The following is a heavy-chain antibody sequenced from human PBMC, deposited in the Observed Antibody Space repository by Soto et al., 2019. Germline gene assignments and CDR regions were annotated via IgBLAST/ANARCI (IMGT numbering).Heavy chain of an antibody. D-gene: IGHD2-21*02. CDR2: FDPEDGET. J-gene: IGHJ3*02. CDR1: GYTLTELS. CDR3: ATDRRVVTAIWFDAFDI. Sequence: ASVKVSCKVSGYTLTELSMHWVRQAPGKGLEWMGGFDPEDGETIYAQKFQGRVTMTEDTSTDTAYMKLSSLRSEDTAVYYCATDRRVVTAIWFDAFDIWGQGTMVTVSS. V-gene: IGHV1-24*01.